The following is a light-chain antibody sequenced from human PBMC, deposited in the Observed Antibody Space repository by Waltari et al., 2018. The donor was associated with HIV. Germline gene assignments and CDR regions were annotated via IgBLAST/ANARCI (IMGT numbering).Light chain of an antibody. Sequence: SALTQPHPVSAASGQRVTTPSSATSPPMGTNADSCYQTVPGAAPKLRIYDTNNRFPGISDLCAGTQSGTSATVGISGRHTGDEADYYCGTWDDKLSAGGFGGGTKLTVL. V-gene: IGLV1-51*01. CDR1: SPPMGTNA. J-gene: IGLJ2*01. CDR2: DTN. CDR3: GTWDDKLSAGG.